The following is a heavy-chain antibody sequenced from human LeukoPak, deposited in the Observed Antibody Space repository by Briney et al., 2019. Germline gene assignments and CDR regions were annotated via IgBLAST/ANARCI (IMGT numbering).Heavy chain of an antibody. D-gene: IGHD3-10*02. CDR2: INHSGST. CDR3: ARGTLVRGISY. V-gene: IGHV4-34*01. Sequence: SETLSLTCAVYGESSTDYYWNWIRQSPGKGLEWIGDINHSGSTNYNPSLKSRVTISKDTSKKQFSLKLSSVTAADTAVYSCARGTLVRGISYWGQGALVTVSS. J-gene: IGHJ4*02. CDR1: GESSTDYY.